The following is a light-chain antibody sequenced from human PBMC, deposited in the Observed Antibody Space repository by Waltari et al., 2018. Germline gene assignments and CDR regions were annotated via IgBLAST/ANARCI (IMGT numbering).Light chain of an antibody. CDR3: QQYDNLPPLT. CDR1: QDISNY. V-gene: IGKV1-33*01. CDR2: DAS. Sequence: DIQMNQSPSSLSASVGDRVTITCQASQDISNYLNWYQQKPGKAPKLLIYDASNLETGVPSRFSGSGSGTDFTFTISSLQPEDIATYYCQQYDNLPPLTFGQGTRLEIK. J-gene: IGKJ5*01.